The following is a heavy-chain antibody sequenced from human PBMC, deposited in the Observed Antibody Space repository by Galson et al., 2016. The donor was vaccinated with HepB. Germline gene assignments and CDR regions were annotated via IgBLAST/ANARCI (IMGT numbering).Heavy chain of an antibody. CDR3: ARSGWTGNFDY. D-gene: IGHD3/OR15-3a*01. Sequence: SLRLSCAASGFSFITYSLNWVRQTPGKGLEWVSSISSDSRNKFYADSLKGRFTISRDNAKNSLYLQVNSLRAEDTGVYYCARSGWTGNFDYWGQGTLVTVSS. V-gene: IGHV3-21*01. CDR1: GFSFITYS. CDR2: ISSDSRNK. J-gene: IGHJ4*02.